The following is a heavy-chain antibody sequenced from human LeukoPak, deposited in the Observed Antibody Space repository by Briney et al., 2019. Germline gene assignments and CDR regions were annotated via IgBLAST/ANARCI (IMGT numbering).Heavy chain of an antibody. Sequence: PSQTLSLTCTVSGGSISTAGYYWSWIRQHPGQGLEWIGCIYFSRSTCYNPSLESRVTISVDSSKTQFSLKLTSVTAADTAVYYCAKGPSRGDYYYMDVWGKGTPVTVSS. D-gene: IGHD3-10*01. CDR2: IYFSRST. J-gene: IGHJ6*03. CDR3: AKGPSRGDYYYMDV. V-gene: IGHV4-31*03. CDR1: GGSISTAGYY.